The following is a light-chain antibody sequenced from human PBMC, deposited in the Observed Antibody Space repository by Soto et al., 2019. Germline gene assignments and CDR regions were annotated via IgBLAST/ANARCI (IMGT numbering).Light chain of an antibody. CDR3: QQYNTYSWT. J-gene: IGKJ1*01. V-gene: IGKV1-5*03. CDR1: QRISTW. CDR2: KAS. Sequence: DIPMTQSPSTLSASVGDRVTITCRASQRISTWLAWYQQKPGKGPTLLIYKASRLESGVSSRFSGSGSGTEFALTISSLQPADFATYYCQQYNTYSWTFGQGTKVEV.